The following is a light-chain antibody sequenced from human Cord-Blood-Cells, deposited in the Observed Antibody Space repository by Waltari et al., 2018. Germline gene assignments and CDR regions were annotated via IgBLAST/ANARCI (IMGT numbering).Light chain of an antibody. CDR2: DAS. J-gene: IGKJ4*01. CDR3: QQYDNLT. CDR1: QDISNY. V-gene: IGKV1-33*01. Sequence: SASVGDRVTITCQASQDISNYLNWYQQKPGKAPKLLIYDASNLETGVPSRFSGSGSGTDFTFTISSLQPEDIATYYCQQYDNLTFGGGTKVEIK.